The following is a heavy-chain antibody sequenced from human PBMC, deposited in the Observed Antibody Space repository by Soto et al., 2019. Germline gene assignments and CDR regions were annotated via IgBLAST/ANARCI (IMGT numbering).Heavy chain of an antibody. V-gene: IGHV4-31*03. CDR3: ARDSPETGYPDIRYYCGMDV. D-gene: IGHD3-9*01. J-gene: IGHJ6*02. Sequence: SETLSLTCTVSGGSISSGGYYWSWIRQHPGKGLEWIGYIYYSGSTYYNPSLKSRVTISVDTSKNQFSLKLSSVTAADTAVYYCARDSPETGYPDIRYYCGMDVWGQGTTVTVSS. CDR2: IYYSGST. CDR1: GGSISSGGYY.